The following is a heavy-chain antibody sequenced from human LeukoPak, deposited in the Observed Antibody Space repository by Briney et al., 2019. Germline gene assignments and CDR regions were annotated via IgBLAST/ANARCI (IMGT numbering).Heavy chain of an antibody. V-gene: IGHV3-23*01. CDR1: GFTFSSYG. CDR3: AKGMHWSSWYYFDY. J-gene: IGHJ4*02. CDR2: ISGSGGST. Sequence: QAGGSLRLSCAASGFTFSSYGMSWVRQAPGKGLEWVSAISGSGGSTYYADSVKGRFTISRDNSKNTLYLQMNSLRAEDTAVYYCAKGMHWSSWYYFDYWGQGTLVTVSS. D-gene: IGHD6-13*01.